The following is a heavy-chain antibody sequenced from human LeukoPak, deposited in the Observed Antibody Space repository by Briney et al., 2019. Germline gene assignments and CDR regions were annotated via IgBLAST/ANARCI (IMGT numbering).Heavy chain of an antibody. J-gene: IGHJ4*02. D-gene: IGHD1-1*01. CDR3: ARTRPTLTVDY. Sequence: GGPLRLSCAASGFTFTDYFMNWIRQAPGKGLEWVSSISISGSTIYYADSVKGRFTISRDNAKNSLYLQMNSLRAEDTAVYYCARTRPTLTVDYWGQGTLVTVSS. V-gene: IGHV3-11*01. CDR2: ISISGSTI. CDR1: GFTFTDYF.